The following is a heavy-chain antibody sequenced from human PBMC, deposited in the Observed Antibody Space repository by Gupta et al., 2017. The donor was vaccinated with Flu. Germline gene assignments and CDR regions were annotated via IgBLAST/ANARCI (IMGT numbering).Heavy chain of an antibody. V-gene: IGHV3-48*03. J-gene: IGHJ4*02. CDR2: ISRTSIT. Sequence: EVQLVDSGGGLVQPGGSVRLSCVASGCTLRVYVMNWVRLAPGKGLEWVSYISRTSITYYTDSVKGRFTISRDNAKNSVYLQMNSLRAEDMAFYYCARGPWDSWGQGTLVTVSS. CDR1: GCTLRVYV. CDR3: ARGPWDS.